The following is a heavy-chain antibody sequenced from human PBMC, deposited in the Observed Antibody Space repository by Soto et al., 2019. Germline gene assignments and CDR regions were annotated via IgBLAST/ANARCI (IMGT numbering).Heavy chain of an antibody. CDR3: ARDLATFGPGPNEC. Sequence: QVQLVQSGSEVKKPGASVKVSCKASGYFFTTYGISWVRQAPGQGLEWMGYISVKNGNTNYAQKFQGRVTLTTDTSTTTAYMELRSLKSDDTAMYYGARDLATFGPGPNECWGQFTLVTVSS. CDR1: GYFFTTYG. D-gene: IGHD2-8*01. CDR2: ISVKNGNT. J-gene: IGHJ1*01. V-gene: IGHV1-18*01.